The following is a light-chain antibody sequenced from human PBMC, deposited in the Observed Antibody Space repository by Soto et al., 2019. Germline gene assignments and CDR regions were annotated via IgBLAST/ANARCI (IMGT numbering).Light chain of an antibody. CDR1: QSISSW. V-gene: IGKV1-5*01. J-gene: IGKJ1*01. CDR3: QQYNSYPCT. CDR2: DAS. Sequence: DIQMTQSPSTLSASVGDRVTITCRASQSISSWLDWYQQKPGKAPKLLIYDASSLASGVPSRFSGSGSGTEFTLTISSLQPDDFAAYYCQQYNSYPCTFGQGTKVEIK.